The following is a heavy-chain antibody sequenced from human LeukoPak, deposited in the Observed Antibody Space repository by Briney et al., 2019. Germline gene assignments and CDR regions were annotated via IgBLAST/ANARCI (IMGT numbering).Heavy chain of an antibody. V-gene: IGHV3-23*01. D-gene: IGHD2-2*02. CDR1: GFTFSSYA. Sequence: PGGSLRLSCAASGFTFSSYAMSWVRQAPGKGLEWVSAISGSGGSTYYADSVKGRFTISRDNSENTLYLQMNSLRAEDTAVYYCAKTHSSIWYQLLYGAFDIWGQGTMVTVSS. CDR2: ISGSGGST. J-gene: IGHJ3*02. CDR3: AKTHSSIWYQLLYGAFDI.